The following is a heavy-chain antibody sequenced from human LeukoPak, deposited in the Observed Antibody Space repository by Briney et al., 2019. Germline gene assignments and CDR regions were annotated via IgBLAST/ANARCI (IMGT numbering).Heavy chain of an antibody. V-gene: IGHV1-18*01. Sequence: ASVKVSCKASGYTFTSYGISWVRQAPGQGLEWMGWISAYNGNTNYAQKLQGRVTLTTDTSTSTAYMELRSLRSDDTAVYYCARGRYDSSGYPGGGYYYYYYMDVWGKGTTVTVSS. CDR2: ISAYNGNT. CDR1: GYTFTSYG. D-gene: IGHD3-22*01. CDR3: ARGRYDSSGYPGGGYYYYYYMDV. J-gene: IGHJ6*03.